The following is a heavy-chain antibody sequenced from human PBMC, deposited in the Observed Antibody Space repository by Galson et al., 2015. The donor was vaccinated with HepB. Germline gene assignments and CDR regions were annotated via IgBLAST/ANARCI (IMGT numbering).Heavy chain of an antibody. CDR2: ISSSSSYT. D-gene: IGHD2-15*01. CDR3: ARAATEDWYLVVAQPWSHDY. V-gene: IGHV3-11*06. CDR1: GFTFSDYY. Sequence: SLRLSCAASGFTFSDYYMSWIRQAPGKGLEWVSYISSSSSYTNYADSVKGRFTISRDNAKNSLYLQMNSLRAEDTAVYYCARAATEDWYLVVAQPWSHDYWGQGTLVTVSS. J-gene: IGHJ4*02.